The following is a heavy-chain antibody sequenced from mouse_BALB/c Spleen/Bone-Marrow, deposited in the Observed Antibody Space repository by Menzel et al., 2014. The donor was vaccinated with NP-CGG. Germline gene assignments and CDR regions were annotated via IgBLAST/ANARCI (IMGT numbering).Heavy chain of an antibody. CDR2: RRAGGRT. Sequence: VRRVGSGPGRVWPPHSPSITFTVSGVLLTSYGVNWGRQPPGKGLGGVGIRRAGGRTNYNSALMSRLSISKDNSKSQVFLKMNSLQTDDTAMYYCARDSYYYGSSLWYFDVWGAGITVTVSS. D-gene: IGHD1-1*01. CDR3: ARDSYYYGSSLWYFDV. J-gene: IGHJ1*01. CDR1: GVLLTSYG. V-gene: IGHV2-9*02.